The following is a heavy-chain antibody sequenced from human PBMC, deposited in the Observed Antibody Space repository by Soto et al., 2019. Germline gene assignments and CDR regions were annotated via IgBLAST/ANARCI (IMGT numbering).Heavy chain of an antibody. D-gene: IGHD2-21*02. CDR2: IYYSGST. Sequence: QVQLQESGPGLVKPSQTLSLTCTVSGGSISSGGYYWSWIRQHPGKGLEWIGYIYYSGSTYYNPSLKSRVTISVDTSKNQFYLKLSSVTAADTAVYYCARVEPHGYCGGDCYSWFDPWGQGTLVTVSS. CDR3: ARVEPHGYCGGDCYSWFDP. CDR1: GGSISSGGYY. J-gene: IGHJ5*02. V-gene: IGHV4-31*03.